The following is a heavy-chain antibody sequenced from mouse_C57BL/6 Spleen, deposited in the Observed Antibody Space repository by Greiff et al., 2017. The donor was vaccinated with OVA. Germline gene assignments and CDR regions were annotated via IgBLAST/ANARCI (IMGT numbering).Heavy chain of an antibody. D-gene: IGHD1-1*01. CDR2: IDPEDGET. J-gene: IGHJ4*01. CDR1: GFNIKDYY. V-gene: IGHV14-2*01. CDR3: ARFRGTVVAGDYYAMDY. Sequence: EVQLQQSGAELVKPGASVKLSCTASGFNIKDYYMHWVKQRTEQGLEWIGRIDPEDGETKYDPKFPGKATITADTSSNTAYLQLSSLTSEDTAVYYCARFRGTVVAGDYYAMDYWGQGTSVTVSS.